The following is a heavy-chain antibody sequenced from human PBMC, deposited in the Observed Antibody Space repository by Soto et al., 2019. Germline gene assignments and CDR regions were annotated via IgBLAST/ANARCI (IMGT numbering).Heavy chain of an antibody. CDR1: EFTFSSYA. Sequence: PGGSLRLSCAASEFTFSSYAMSWVRQAPGKGLEWVSGIDKSAESAFYADSVKGRFTISRDNSKNTLYLQMNSLRVEDTAVYYCAKAGGVIDDTTVYRKIDYWGKGTLVTVSS. V-gene: IGHV3-23*01. CDR3: AKAGGVIDDTTVYRKIDY. J-gene: IGHJ4*02. D-gene: IGHD2-8*02. CDR2: IDKSAESA.